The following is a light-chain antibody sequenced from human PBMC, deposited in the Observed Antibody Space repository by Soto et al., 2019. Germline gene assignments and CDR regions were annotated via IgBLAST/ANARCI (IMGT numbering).Light chain of an antibody. J-gene: IGKJ4*01. CDR2: GAS. CDR1: QSVSSN. V-gene: IGKV3-15*01. CDR3: QQYNNLPPLT. Sequence: EIVMTQSPATLSVSPGERATLSCRASQSVSSNLAWYQQKPGQAPRLLIYGASTRATGIPARFSGSGAGTEFTLTISSLQSEDFAVYYCQQYNNLPPLTFGVGTKGEIK.